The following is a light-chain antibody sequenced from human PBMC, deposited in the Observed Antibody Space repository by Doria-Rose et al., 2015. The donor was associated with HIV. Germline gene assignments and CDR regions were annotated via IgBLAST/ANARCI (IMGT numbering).Light chain of an antibody. V-gene: IGLV2-14*03. CDR3: SSSTTSNTVV. CDR2: GVS. J-gene: IGLJ2*01. CDR1: SSDVGGYKS. Sequence: SVSGSPGQSITISCTGTSSDVGGYKSVSWYQQHPGKAPKLMVYGVSKRHSGVSYRFSGSKSGNTASLTISGLQAEDEADYYCSSSTTSNTVVFGGGTKLTVL.